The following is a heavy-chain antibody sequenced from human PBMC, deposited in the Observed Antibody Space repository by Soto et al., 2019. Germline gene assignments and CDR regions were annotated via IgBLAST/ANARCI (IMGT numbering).Heavy chain of an antibody. Sequence: QVQLVQSGAEVKKPGASVKVSCKASGYTFTSYDINWVRQATGQGLEWMGWMNPNSGNTGYAQKFQGRVTMTRNTSISTAYMELSRLRSEDTAVYYCARDYAYYDFWSGYSRDNWFDPWGQGTLVTVSS. CDR1: GYTFTSYD. V-gene: IGHV1-8*01. J-gene: IGHJ5*02. CDR3: ARDYAYYDFWSGYSRDNWFDP. D-gene: IGHD3-3*01. CDR2: MNPNSGNT.